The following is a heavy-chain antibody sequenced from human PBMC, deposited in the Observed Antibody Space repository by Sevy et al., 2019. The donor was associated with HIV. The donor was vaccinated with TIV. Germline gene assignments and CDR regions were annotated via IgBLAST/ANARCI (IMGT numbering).Heavy chain of an antibody. J-gene: IGHJ3*02. Sequence: GGSLRLSCAASGFTVSSNYMSWVRQAPGKGLEWVSVIYSGGSTYYADSVKVRFTISRDNSKNTLYLQMNSLRAEDTAVYYCARDLVSGDAFDIWGQGTMVTVSS. V-gene: IGHV3-53*01. CDR3: ARDLVSGDAFDI. CDR1: GFTVSSNY. D-gene: IGHD1-26*01. CDR2: IYSGGST.